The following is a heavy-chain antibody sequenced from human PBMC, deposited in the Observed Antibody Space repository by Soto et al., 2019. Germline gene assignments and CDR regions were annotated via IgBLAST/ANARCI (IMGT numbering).Heavy chain of an antibody. D-gene: IGHD5-18*01. J-gene: IGHJ5*02. Sequence: ASVKVSCKASGYTFTGYYMHWVRQAPGQGLEWMGWINPNSGGTNYAQKFQGWVTMTRDTSISTAYMELSRLRSDDTAVYYCARESTLFTARRSWLDPWGEGTLVTVYS. CDR3: ARESTLFTARRSWLDP. CDR2: INPNSGGT. CDR1: GYTFTGYY. V-gene: IGHV1-2*04.